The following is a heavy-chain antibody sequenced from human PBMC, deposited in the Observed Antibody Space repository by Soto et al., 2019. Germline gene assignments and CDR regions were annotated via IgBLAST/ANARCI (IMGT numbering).Heavy chain of an antibody. CDR3: ARGGGYCSSTSCYRWFDP. J-gene: IGHJ5*02. D-gene: IGHD2-2*01. CDR2: IYTSGST. Sequence: ETLSLTCTVSGGSISSYYWSWIRQPAGKGLEWIGRIYTSGSTNYNPSLKSRVTMSVDTSKNQFSLKLSSVTAADTAVYYCARGGGYCSSTSCYRWFDPWGQGTLVTVSS. CDR1: GGSISSYY. V-gene: IGHV4-4*07.